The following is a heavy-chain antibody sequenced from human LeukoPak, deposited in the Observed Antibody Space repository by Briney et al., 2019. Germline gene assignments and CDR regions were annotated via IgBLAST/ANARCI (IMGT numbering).Heavy chain of an antibody. CDR1: ENRLTQLP. D-gene: IGHD3/OR15-3a*01. Sequence: ASVRVSCKLSENRLTQLPMHWVRQAPGEGLEWVGGFPPEHDVPIYAQKFQGRVAMTTDTSSDTAYLELRSLRSDDTAVYFCATLLDSFWSGHSVPPEDYWGQGTLVTVSS. CDR3: ATLLDSFWSGHSVPPEDY. V-gene: IGHV1-24*01. J-gene: IGHJ4*02. CDR2: FPPEHDVP.